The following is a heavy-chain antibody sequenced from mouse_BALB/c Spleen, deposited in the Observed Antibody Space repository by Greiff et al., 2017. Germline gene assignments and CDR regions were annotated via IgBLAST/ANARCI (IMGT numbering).Heavy chain of an antibody. V-gene: IGHV7-3*02. CDR1: GFTFTDYY. CDR3: ARGTGTGYFDV. Sequence: EVKVVESGGGLVQPGGSLRLSCATSGFTFTDYYMSWVRQPPGKALEWLGFIRNKANGYTTEYSASVKGRFTISRDNSQSILYLQMNTRRAEDSAAYYCARGTGTGYFDVWGAGTTVTVSS. J-gene: IGHJ1*01. CDR2: IRNKANGYTT. D-gene: IGHD4-1*01.